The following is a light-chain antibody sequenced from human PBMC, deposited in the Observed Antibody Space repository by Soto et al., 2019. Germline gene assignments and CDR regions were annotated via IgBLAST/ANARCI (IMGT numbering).Light chain of an antibody. V-gene: IGKV4-1*01. J-gene: IGKJ2*01. Sequence: DIVMTQSPDSLAVSLGERATINCKSSQSVLYSSNNKNYLGWYQQKPGQSPNLLIYWASTRESGVPDGFSGSEYGTEFSLTFNSLQAEDVAVYYCQQYYSIPYTFGQGTKLEIK. CDR1: QSVLYSSNNKNY. CDR3: QQYYSIPYT. CDR2: WAS.